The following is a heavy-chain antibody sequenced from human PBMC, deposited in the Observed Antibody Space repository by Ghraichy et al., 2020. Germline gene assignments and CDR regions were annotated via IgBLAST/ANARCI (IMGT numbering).Heavy chain of an antibody. CDR1: GGSFSGYY. D-gene: IGHD5-12*01. V-gene: IGHV4-34*01. J-gene: IGHJ6*02. Sequence: SETLSLICGVYGGSFSGYYWTWIRQPPGKGLEWIGQITHSGGTNYNPSLKSRVTISVDTSKKQFSLKFRSVTAADTAVYFCARASIRDGMDVWGQGTTVTVSS. CDR3: ARASIRDGMDV. CDR2: ITHSGGT.